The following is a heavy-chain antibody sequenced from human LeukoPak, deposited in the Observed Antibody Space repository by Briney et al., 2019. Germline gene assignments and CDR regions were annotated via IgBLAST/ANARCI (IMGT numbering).Heavy chain of an antibody. CDR1: GFTVSSNY. D-gene: IGHD3-10*01. CDR3: ASYYYGSGELFHAFDI. CDR2: IYSGGST. J-gene: IGHJ3*02. V-gene: IGHV3-66*01. Sequence: GGSLRLSCAASGFTVSSNYMSWVRQAPGKGLEWVSVIYSGGSTYYADSVKGRFTISRDNSKNTLYLQMNSLRAEDTAVYYCASYYYGSGELFHAFDIWGQGTMVTVPS.